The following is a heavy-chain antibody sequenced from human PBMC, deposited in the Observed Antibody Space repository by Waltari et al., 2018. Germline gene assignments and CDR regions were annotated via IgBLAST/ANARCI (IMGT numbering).Heavy chain of an antibody. CDR2: IKQDGSAK. CDR3: ARAVDVADY. D-gene: IGHD5-12*01. V-gene: IGHV3-7*01. CDR1: GFTFSSYW. J-gene: IGHJ4*02. Sequence: EIQVVESGGGLVQLGGSRGLPCAASGFTFSSYWMSWVRQAPGKGLEWVANIKQDGSAKFYLDSVKGRFTISRDNAKNTLYLQMNSLRAEDTALYYCARAVDVADYWGQGTLVTVSS.